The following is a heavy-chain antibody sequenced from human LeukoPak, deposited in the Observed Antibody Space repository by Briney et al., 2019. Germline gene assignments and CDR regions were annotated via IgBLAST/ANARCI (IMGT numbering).Heavy chain of an antibody. Sequence: SETLSLTCTVSGGSISSGDYYCSWIRQPPGDGLEWIGYISYSGSTYYNPSLKSRVTISVDTSKNQFSLKLSSVTAADTAVYYCARGSYGGGNSEARDAFDIWGQGTMVTVSS. CDR1: GGSISSGDYY. J-gene: IGHJ3*02. D-gene: IGHD4-23*01. V-gene: IGHV4-30-4*01. CDR3: ARGSYGGGNSEARDAFDI. CDR2: ISYSGST.